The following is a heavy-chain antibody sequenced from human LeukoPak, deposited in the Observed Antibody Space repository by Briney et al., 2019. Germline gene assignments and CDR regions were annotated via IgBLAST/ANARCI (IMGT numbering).Heavy chain of an antibody. CDR1: GVTFSSYV. J-gene: IGHJ4*02. CDR2: ISGGGDST. Sequence: GGSLRLSCATSGVTFSSYVRSWVRQAPGKGLEWVSAISGGGDSTYYADSVKGRFTISRDISKNTLYLQMNSLRGDDTAVYYCAKGSSSGRPYYFGYWGQGTLVTVSS. V-gene: IGHV3-23*01. CDR3: AKGSSSGRPYYFGY. D-gene: IGHD6-19*01.